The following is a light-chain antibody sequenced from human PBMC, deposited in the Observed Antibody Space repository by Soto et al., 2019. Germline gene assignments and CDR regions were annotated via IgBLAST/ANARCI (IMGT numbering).Light chain of an antibody. CDR2: DAS. V-gene: IGKV3-20*01. CDR1: QSVTSSY. Sequence: EIVLTQSPGTLSLSPGEGATLSCRASQSVTSSYLAWFQQKPGQAPRLLIYDASSRATGIPDRFSGSGSGTDFTLSIRRLEPEDFAVYYCQQYGSSPPWTFGQGTKVEIK. CDR3: QQYGSSPPWT. J-gene: IGKJ1*01.